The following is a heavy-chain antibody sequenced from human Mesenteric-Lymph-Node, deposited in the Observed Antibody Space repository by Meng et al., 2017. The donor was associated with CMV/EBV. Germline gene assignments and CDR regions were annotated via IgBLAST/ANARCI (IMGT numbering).Heavy chain of an antibody. V-gene: IGHV3-30*02. D-gene: IGHD6-19*01. CDR2: IRYDGSNK. CDR1: GFTFSAYG. J-gene: IGHJ3*02. CDR3: AKDHSGWYQGDAFDI. Sequence: GGSLRLSCAASGFTFSAYGIHWVRQAPGKGLEWVAFIRYDGSNKYYADSVKGRFTISRDNSKNTLYLQMNSLRAEDTAVYYCAKDHSGWYQGDAFDIWGQGTMVTVSS.